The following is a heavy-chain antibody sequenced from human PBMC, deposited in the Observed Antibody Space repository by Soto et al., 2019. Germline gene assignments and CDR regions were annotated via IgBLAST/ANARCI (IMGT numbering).Heavy chain of an antibody. J-gene: IGHJ3*02. Sequence: GGSLRLSCAASGFTFNNYDMNWVRQAPGKGLEWVSYISNRGSTVYYADSVKGRFTISRDNAKNSLYLQMNSLRAEDTAVYYFAIKRGYCISTSCPDAFDIWGQGTMVTVSS. V-gene: IGHV3-48*04. CDR1: GFTFNNYD. CDR3: AIKRGYCISTSCPDAFDI. CDR2: ISNRGSTV. D-gene: IGHD2-2*01.